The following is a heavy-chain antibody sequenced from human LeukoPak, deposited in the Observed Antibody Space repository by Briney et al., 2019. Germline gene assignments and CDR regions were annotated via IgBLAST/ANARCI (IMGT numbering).Heavy chain of an antibody. J-gene: IGHJ4*02. CDR1: GGSISSSSYY. D-gene: IGHD6-13*01. CDR3: AREDYSSSWFAGDY. CDR2: IYYSGST. V-gene: IGHV4-39*07. Sequence: SETLSLTCTVSGGSISSSSYYWGWIRQPPGKGLEWIGSIYYSGSTYYNPSLKSRVTISVDTSKNQFSLKLSSVTAADTAVYYCAREDYSSSWFAGDYWGQGTLVTVSS.